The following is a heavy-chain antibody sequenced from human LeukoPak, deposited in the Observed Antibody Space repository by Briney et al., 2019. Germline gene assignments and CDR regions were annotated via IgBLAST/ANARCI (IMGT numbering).Heavy chain of an antibody. J-gene: IGHJ5*02. V-gene: IGHV3-69-1*02. D-gene: IGHD6-19*01. Sequence: KTGGSLRLSCAASGFTFSDFYMNWVRQAPGKGLEWVSSISRSSTMYYADSVKGRFTISRDNAKNSLYLQMNSLRAEDMAVYYCARRRAVAGPPGVLGNWFDPWGQGTLVTVSS. CDR2: ISRSSTM. CDR1: GFTFSDFY. CDR3: ARRRAVAGPPGVLGNWFDP.